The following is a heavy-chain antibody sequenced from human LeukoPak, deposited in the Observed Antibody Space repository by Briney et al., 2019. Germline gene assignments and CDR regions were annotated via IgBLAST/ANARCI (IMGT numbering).Heavy chain of an antibody. CDR1: GFNFYIYT. J-gene: IGHJ4*02. V-gene: IGHV3-23*01. D-gene: IGHD2-21*02. CDR2: ISDSATNT. CDR3: VKDWRDEANCGGDCLEY. Sequence: PGGSLRLSCAASGFNFYIYTMSWVRQAPGKGLEWVSSISDSATNTHYADSVKGRFTISRDNSKNTLYLQMNSLRAEDTAVYYCVKDWRDEANCGGDCLEYWGQGTLVTVSS.